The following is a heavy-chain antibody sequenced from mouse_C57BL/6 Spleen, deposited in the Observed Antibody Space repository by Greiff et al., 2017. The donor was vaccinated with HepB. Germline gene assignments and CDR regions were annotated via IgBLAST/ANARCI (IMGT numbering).Heavy chain of an antibody. CDR3: ARDPLYDYYAMDY. CDR2: IDPSDSYT. J-gene: IGHJ4*01. Sequence: QVQLQQPGAELVKPGASVKLSCKASGYTFTSYWMQWVKQRPGQGLEWIGEIDPSDSYTNYNQKFKGKATLTVDTSSSTAYMQLSSLTSEDSAVYYCARDPLYDYYAMDYWGQGTSVTVSS. D-gene: IGHD1-1*01. V-gene: IGHV1-50*01. CDR1: GYTFTSYW.